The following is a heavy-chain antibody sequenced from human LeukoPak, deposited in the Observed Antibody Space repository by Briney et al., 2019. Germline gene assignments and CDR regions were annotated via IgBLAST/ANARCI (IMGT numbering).Heavy chain of an antibody. CDR1: GFPFRDYN. D-gene: IGHD3-10*01. V-gene: IGHV3-48*04. CDR3: VRVALYYYGSESYYFFEH. CDR2: ITLSTSTI. Sequence: GGSLRVSCEASGFPFRDYNMHWVRQAPGEGLGWVSYITLSTSTIYYAGSVKGRFTISRDNAKHSLYLQMNTLRVEDTAIYYCVRVALYYYGSESYYFFEHWGQGTPVTASS. J-gene: IGHJ4*02.